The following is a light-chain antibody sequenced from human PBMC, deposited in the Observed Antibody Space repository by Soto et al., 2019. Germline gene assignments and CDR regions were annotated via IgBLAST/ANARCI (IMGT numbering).Light chain of an antibody. CDR3: NSYTSSSPYV. J-gene: IGLJ1*01. CDR1: SSDVGGFNY. CDR2: DVT. V-gene: IGLV2-14*03. Sequence: QSALTQPASVSGSPGQSITISCTGTSSDVGGFNYVSWYQQHPGKAPKLMIYDVTNRPSGVSYRFSGSKSGNTASLTISGLQAEDQANYYCNSYTSSSPYVYGTATKVTVL.